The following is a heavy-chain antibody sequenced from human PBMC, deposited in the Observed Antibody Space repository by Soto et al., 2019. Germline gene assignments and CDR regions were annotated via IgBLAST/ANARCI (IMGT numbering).Heavy chain of an antibody. CDR3: ALYWSGGSCDKSEYFQH. V-gene: IGHV3-23*01. CDR1: EFTFSSYA. CDR2: ISGSGGIT. Sequence: VGSLILSCAASEFTFSSYAMSWVRQAPGKGLEWVSAISGSGGITYYADSVQGRFTISRDNSKNTLYLQMKILRAEDTAVYYCALYWSGGSCDKSEYFQHWGQGTLVTVSS. J-gene: IGHJ1*01. D-gene: IGHD2-15*01.